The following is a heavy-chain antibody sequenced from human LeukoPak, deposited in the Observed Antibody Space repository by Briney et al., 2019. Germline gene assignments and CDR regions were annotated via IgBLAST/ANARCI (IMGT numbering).Heavy chain of an antibody. J-gene: IGHJ5*02. CDR3: ARLGPATVRLHYGFDP. V-gene: IGHV5-51*01. D-gene: IGHD4-17*01. CDR2: IYPGDSDT. Sequence: GESLKISCKGSGYSFTSYWIGWVRQMPGKGLEWMGIIYPGDSDTRYSPSFQGQVTISADKSISTAYLQWSSLKASDTAMYYCARLGPATVRLHYGFDPWGQGTLVTVSS. CDR1: GYSFTSYW.